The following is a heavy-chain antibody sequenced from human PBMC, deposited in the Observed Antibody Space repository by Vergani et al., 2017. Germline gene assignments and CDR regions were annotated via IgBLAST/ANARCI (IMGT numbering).Heavy chain of an antibody. CDR1: GFTFVDYA. CDR3: AKDLSYYYDSSGYFQSNAFDI. J-gene: IGHJ3*02. D-gene: IGHD3-22*01. CDR2: ISWIRGSI. Sequence: EVQLVESGGGLVQPGRSLRLSCAASGFTFVDYAMHWVRQAPGKGLEWVSGISWIRGSIDYADAVKGRFTISRDNAKNSLYLQMNSLRAEDTALYYCAKDLSYYYDSSGYFQSNAFDIWGQGTMVTVSS. V-gene: IGHV3-9*01.